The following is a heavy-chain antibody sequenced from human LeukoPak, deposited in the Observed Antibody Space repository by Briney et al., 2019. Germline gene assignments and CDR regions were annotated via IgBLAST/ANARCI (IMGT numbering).Heavy chain of an antibody. V-gene: IGHV1-8*01. CDR1: GYTFTSYV. D-gene: IGHD3-22*01. CDR3: ARVEFISGYSHIY. CDR2: MNPNSGNT. Sequence: ASVKVSCKASGYTFTSYVINWVRQATGQGLEWMGWMNPNSGNTGYAQKLQGRVTMTRSIFISTAYMELSNLRSEDTAVYYCARVEFISGYSHIYWGQGTLVTVSS. J-gene: IGHJ4*02.